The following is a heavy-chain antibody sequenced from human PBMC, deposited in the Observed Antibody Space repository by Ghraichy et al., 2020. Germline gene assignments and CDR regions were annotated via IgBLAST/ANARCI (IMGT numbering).Heavy chain of an antibody. J-gene: IGHJ4*02. V-gene: IGHV4-34*01. CDR1: GGSFSGYY. D-gene: IGHD5-12*01. CDR3: ARDGGYSGYETFDY. Sequence: SETLSLTCAVYGGSFSGYYWSWIRQPPGNGLEWFGEINHSGSTNYNPSLKRRVTISVDTSKNQFSLKLSSVTAADTAVYYCARDGGYSGYETFDYWGQGTLVTVSS. CDR2: INHSGST.